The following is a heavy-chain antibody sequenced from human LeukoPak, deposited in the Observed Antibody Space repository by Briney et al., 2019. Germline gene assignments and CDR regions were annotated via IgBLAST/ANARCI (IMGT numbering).Heavy chain of an antibody. CDR3: ARGRSGGVVTLDY. Sequence: SETLSLTCTVSGASINSSYWSWIRQPPGKGLEWIGYISYSGSTNSNPSLRSRVTVSVDTSKNQFSLKLTSMTAADTAVYYCARGRSGGVVTLDYWGQGTLVTVSS. D-gene: IGHD2-21*02. J-gene: IGHJ4*02. V-gene: IGHV4-59*01. CDR2: ISYSGST. CDR1: GASINSSY.